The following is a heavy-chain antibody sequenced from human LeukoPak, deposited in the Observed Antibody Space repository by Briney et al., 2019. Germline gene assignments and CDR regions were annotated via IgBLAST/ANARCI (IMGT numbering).Heavy chain of an antibody. Sequence: SETLSLTCAVYGGSFSGYYWSWIRQPPGKGLEWIGEINHSGSTNYNPSLKSRVTISVDTSKNQFSQKLSSVTAADTAVYYCAGRRYSYGYYWGQGTLVTVSS. J-gene: IGHJ4*02. CDR2: INHSGST. D-gene: IGHD5-18*01. V-gene: IGHV4-34*01. CDR3: AGRRYSYGYY. CDR1: GGSFSGYY.